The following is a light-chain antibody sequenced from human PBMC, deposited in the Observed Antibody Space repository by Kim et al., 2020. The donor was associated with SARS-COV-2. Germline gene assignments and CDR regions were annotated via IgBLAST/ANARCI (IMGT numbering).Light chain of an antibody. CDR3: AAWDDSLSRLL. Sequence: QSVLTQPATASGTRGQRVTISCAGSSSNIESNYVYWYQQVPGTAPNVLIYRSNQRPSGVPDRFSGSKSGTSASLAISGLRSADEADYYCAAWDDSLSRLLFGGGTQLTVL. CDR2: RSN. V-gene: IGLV1-47*01. CDR1: SSNIESNY. J-gene: IGLJ3*02.